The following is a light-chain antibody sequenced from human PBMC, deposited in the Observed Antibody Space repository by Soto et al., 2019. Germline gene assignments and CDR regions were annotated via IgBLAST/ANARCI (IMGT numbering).Light chain of an antibody. CDR1: QSISSW. Sequence: DIQMTQSPSTLSASVGDRVTITCRASQSISSWLAWYQQKPGKAPKLLIYDASSLESGVPSRFSGSGSGTEFTLXISXLQPDDFATYYCQQYNSYSAFGQGTKVDIK. J-gene: IGKJ1*01. CDR3: QQYNSYSA. CDR2: DAS. V-gene: IGKV1-5*01.